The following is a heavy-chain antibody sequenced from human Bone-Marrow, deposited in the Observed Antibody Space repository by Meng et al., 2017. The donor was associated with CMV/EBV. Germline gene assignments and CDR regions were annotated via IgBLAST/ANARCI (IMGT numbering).Heavy chain of an antibody. V-gene: IGHV3-74*01. Sequence: EVQLVESGGGLVQLGESLRLSCASSGFTFSAYVMHWVRQVPGKGLLWVSRISHDGTITSYADSVKGRFTVSRDNAKNTLFLEMNSLTVEDTAVYYCTRDGDWVLFDSWGQGTLVTVSS. CDR3: TRDGDWVLFDS. J-gene: IGHJ4*02. CDR2: ISHDGTIT. D-gene: IGHD2-21*02. CDR1: GFTFSAYV.